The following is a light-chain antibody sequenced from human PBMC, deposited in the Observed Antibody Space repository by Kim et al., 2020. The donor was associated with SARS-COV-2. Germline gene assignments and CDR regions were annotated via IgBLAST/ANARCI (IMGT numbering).Light chain of an antibody. CDR2: DVS. J-gene: IGKJ2*01. V-gene: IGKV1-5*01. CDR1: QSINNW. Sequence: IQITQSPSTLSASVGDRDTITCRASQSINNWLAWYQQKPGKAPKLLIYDVSNLQSGVPSRFSGGGAGTEFTLTISSLQTDDLTTYYGKQYSSYYNLGKGRKLE. CDR3: KQYSSYYN.